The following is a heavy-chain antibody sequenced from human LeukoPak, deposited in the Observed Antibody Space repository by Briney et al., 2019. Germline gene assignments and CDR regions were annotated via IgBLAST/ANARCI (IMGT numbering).Heavy chain of an antibody. CDR1: GGSISSSSYY. Sequence: KPSETLSLTCTVSGGSISSSSYYWGWIRQPPGKGLEWIGSIYYSVNTNYNPSLKSRVTISVDMSKNQFSLKLTSVTAADTAVYYCARGEVDSWGQRGTPFDYWGQGTLVTVSS. D-gene: IGHD3-22*01. J-gene: IGHJ4*02. CDR3: ARGEVDSWGQRGTPFDY. V-gene: IGHV4-39*07. CDR2: IYYSVNT.